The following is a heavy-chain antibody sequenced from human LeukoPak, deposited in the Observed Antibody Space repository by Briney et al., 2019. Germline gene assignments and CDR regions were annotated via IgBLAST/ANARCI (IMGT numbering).Heavy chain of an antibody. V-gene: IGHV3-48*01. Sequence: PGGSLRLSCSASGFTFSSYSMNWVRQGPGKGLEWVSYISSSSSTIYYADSVKGRFAISRDNAKSSLYLQMNSLRAEDTAVYYCAKDIAGGGDDYWGQGTLVIVSS. CDR2: ISSSSSTI. J-gene: IGHJ4*02. D-gene: IGHD2-21*02. CDR1: GFTFSSYS. CDR3: AKDIAGGGDDY.